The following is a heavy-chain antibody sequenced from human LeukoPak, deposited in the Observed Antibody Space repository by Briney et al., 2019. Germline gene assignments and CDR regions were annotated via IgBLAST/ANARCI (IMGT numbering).Heavy chain of an antibody. D-gene: IGHD2/OR15-2a*01. V-gene: IGHV3-15*01. Sequence: GGSLRLSCAASGFTFSNAWMSWVRQAPGKGLEWVGRIKSKGNGGTTDYAAPVKGRFTISRDDSKNTLSLQMNSLKTEDTAMYYCTTDDPVNRPWGQGTLVTVSS. CDR1: GFTFSNAW. J-gene: IGHJ4*02. CDR3: TTDDPVNRP. CDR2: IKSKGNGGTT.